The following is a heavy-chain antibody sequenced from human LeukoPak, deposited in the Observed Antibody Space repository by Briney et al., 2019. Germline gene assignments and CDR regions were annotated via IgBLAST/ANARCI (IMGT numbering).Heavy chain of an antibody. CDR3: ARRGVVPAFNPLYYYYYMDV. CDR2: IDSDGSST. CDR1: GFTFSSYW. V-gene: IGHV3-74*01. D-gene: IGHD2-2*01. Sequence: GGSLRLSCAASGFTFSSYWMHWVRQAPGKGLVWVSRIDSDGSSTSYADSVKGRFTISRDNAKSTLYLQMNSLRAEDTAVYYCARRGVVPAFNPLYYYYYMDVWGKGTTVTVSS. J-gene: IGHJ6*03.